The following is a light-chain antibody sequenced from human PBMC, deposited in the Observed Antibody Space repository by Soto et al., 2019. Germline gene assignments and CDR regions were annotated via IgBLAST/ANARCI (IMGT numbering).Light chain of an antibody. V-gene: IGLV2-11*01. Sequence: VLTQPRSVSGSPGQSVTISCTGTSSDVGGYNYVSWYQQHPGKAPKLMIYDVSKRPSGVPDRFSGSKSGNTASLTISGLQAEDEADYYCCSYAASYSPDVFGTGTKVTVL. CDR1: SSDVGGYNY. CDR2: DVS. CDR3: CSYAASYSPDV. J-gene: IGLJ1*01.